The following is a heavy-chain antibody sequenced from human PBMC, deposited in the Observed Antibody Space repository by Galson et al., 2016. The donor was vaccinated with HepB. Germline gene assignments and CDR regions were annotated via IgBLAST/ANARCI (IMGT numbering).Heavy chain of an antibody. CDR3: AKLSGSNGYDVIDF. Sequence: SLRLSCAASGFRFSNYAMSWVRQAPGKGLEWVSVFGGSGGSGGTTHYADSAEGRFTISRDDCKNTLHLQMNSLRAEDTAVYYCAKLSGSNGYDVIDFWGQGTMVTVS. CDR2: FGGSGGSGGTT. CDR1: GFRFSNYA. V-gene: IGHV3-23*01. J-gene: IGHJ3*01. D-gene: IGHD1-26*01.